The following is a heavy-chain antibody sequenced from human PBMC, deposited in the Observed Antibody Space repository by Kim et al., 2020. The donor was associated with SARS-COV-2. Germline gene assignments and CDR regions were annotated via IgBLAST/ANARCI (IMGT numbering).Heavy chain of an antibody. J-gene: IGHJ3*02. CDR2: ISSSGSTI. D-gene: IGHD3-3*01. Sequence: GGSLRLSCAASGFTFSSYEMNWVRQAPGKGLEWVSYISSSGSTIYYADSVKGRFTISRDNAKNSLYLQMNSLRAEDTAVYYCARDVWSGYFPWGRAFDIWGQGTMVTVSS. CDR1: GFTFSSYE. CDR3: ARDVWSGYFPWGRAFDI. V-gene: IGHV3-48*03.